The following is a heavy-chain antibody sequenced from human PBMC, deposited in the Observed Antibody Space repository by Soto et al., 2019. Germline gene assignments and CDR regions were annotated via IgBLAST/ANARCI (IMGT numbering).Heavy chain of an antibody. CDR1: GFTFSSYA. CDR2: ISGSGGST. CDR3: MVRGVIADFGYYGMDV. J-gene: IGHJ6*02. D-gene: IGHD3-10*01. Sequence: PVGSLRLSCAASGFTFSSYAMSWVRQAPGKGLEWVSAISGSGGSTYYADSVKGRFTISRDNSKNTLYLQMNSLRAEDTAVYYVMVRGVIADFGYYGMDVWGQGTTAPVSS. V-gene: IGHV3-23*01.